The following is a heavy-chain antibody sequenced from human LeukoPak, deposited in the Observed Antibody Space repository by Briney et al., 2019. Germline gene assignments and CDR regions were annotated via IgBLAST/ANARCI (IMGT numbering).Heavy chain of an antibody. CDR2: ITTSGTYI. CDR1: GFTFTGFN. J-gene: IGHJ6*02. D-gene: IGHD3-22*01. CDR3: ARPFYYDSNGGEGMDV. Sequence: GGSLRLSRAASGFTFTGFNMNWVRQAPGKGLELVSSITTSGTYIYYADSVKGRFTISRDNAKNSLYLQMNSLRAEDTAVYYCARPFYYDSNGGEGMDVWGQGTAVTVSS. V-gene: IGHV3-21*06.